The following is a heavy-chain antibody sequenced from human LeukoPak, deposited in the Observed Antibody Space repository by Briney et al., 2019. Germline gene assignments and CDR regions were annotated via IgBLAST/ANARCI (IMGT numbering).Heavy chain of an antibody. CDR1: GFTFSSYA. CDR3: TTDWSGWLRFGFSFDY. CDR2: ISGSGGST. J-gene: IGHJ4*02. Sequence: GSLRLSCAASGFTFSSYAMSWVRQAPGKGLEWVSAISGSGGSTYYADSVKGQFTISRDNSKNTLYPQMNSLRAEDTAVYYCTTDWSGWLRFGFSFDYWGQGTLVTVSS. D-gene: IGHD5-12*01. V-gene: IGHV3-23*01.